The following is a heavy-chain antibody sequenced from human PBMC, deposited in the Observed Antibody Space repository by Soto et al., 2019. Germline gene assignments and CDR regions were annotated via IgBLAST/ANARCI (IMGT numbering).Heavy chain of an antibody. CDR1: GYTFISYG. CDR2: IIGYNGDT. D-gene: IGHD6-6*01. Sequence: QVQLVQSGAEVKKPGASVKVSCKASGYTFISYGISWVRQAPGQGLEWMGWIIGYNGDTNFAQKFQGRVTTTTDTSTNTAYMELKSLTSDDTAVYYCARGRISSSSIFDYWGQGTLVTVSS. CDR3: ARGRISSSSIFDY. J-gene: IGHJ4*02. V-gene: IGHV1-18*01.